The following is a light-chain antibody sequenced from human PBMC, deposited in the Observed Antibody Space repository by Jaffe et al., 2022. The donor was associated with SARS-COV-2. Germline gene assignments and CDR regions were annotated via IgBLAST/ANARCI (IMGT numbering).Light chain of an antibody. V-gene: IGKV1-5*03. CDR1: QSISTW. CDR2: KAS. Sequence: DIQMTQSPSTLSASLGDRVTITCRASQSISTWLAWYQQKPGKAPKLLIFKASSLESGVPSRFSGSGSGTDFTLTINSLQPDDFATYYCHQYRRYGWTFGQGTKVEVK. CDR3: HQYRRYGWT. J-gene: IGKJ1*01.